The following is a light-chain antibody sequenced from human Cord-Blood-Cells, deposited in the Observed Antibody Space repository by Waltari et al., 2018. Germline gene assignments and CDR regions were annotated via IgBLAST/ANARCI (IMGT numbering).Light chain of an antibody. Sequence: QSALTQPASVSGSPGQSITISCTGPSSDVGGYNYVYWYQQHPGKAPKLMIYDVSNRPSGVSNRFSGSKSGNTASLTISGLQAEDEADYYCSSYTSSSTYVLGTGTKVTVL. CDR1: SSDVGGYNY. CDR3: SSYTSSSTYV. V-gene: IGLV2-14*01. CDR2: DVS. J-gene: IGLJ1*01.